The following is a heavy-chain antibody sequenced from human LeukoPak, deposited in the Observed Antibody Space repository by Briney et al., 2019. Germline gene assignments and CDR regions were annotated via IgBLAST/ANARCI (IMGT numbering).Heavy chain of an antibody. Sequence: RTSETLSLTCTVSGYSISSGYYWGWIRQPPGKGLEWIGSIYHSGSTYYNPSLKSRVTISVDTSKNQFSLKLSSVTAADTAVYYCARRSAARDAFDIWGQGTMVTVSS. J-gene: IGHJ3*02. CDR2: IYHSGST. CDR3: ARRSAARDAFDI. D-gene: IGHD6-6*01. V-gene: IGHV4-38-2*02. CDR1: GYSISSGYY.